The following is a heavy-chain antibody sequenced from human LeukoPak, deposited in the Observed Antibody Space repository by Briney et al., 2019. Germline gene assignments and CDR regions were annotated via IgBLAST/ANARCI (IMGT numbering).Heavy chain of an antibody. V-gene: IGHV1-46*01. D-gene: IGHD1-26*01. J-gene: IGHJ4*02. CDR2: INPSGGST. Sequence: GASVKVSCKASGYTFTSYYMHWVRQAPGQGLEWMGIINPSGGSTSYAQKFQGRVTMTRDTSTSTVYMELSSLRSEDTAVYYCAKDRLGAMLYFDCWGQGTLVTVSS. CDR1: GYTFTSYY. CDR3: AKDRLGAMLYFDC.